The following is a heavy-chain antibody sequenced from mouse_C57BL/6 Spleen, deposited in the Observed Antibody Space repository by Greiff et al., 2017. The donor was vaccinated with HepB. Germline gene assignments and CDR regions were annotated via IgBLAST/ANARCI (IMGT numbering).Heavy chain of an antibody. V-gene: IGHV5-6*01. CDR3: ARHRAGTVLDY. D-gene: IGHD3-1*01. CDR1: GFTFSSYG. CDR2: ISSGGSYT. Sequence: EVQVVESGGDLVKPGGSLKLSCAASGFTFSSYGMSWVRQTPDKRLEWVATISSGGSYTYYPDSVKGRFTISRDNAKNTLYLQMSSLKSEDTAMYYCARHRAGTVLDYWGQGTSVTVSS. J-gene: IGHJ4*01.